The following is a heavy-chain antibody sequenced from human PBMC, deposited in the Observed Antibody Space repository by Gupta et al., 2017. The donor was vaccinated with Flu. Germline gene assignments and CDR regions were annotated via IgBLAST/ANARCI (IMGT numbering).Heavy chain of an antibody. D-gene: IGHD3-22*01. CDR1: GYVFASYW. V-gene: IGHV5-51*03. J-gene: IGHJ4*02. CDR3: VRLAYDSRGYYYFDY. Sequence: DVQLLQSGAEVKKPGESLKISCKGSGYVFASYWIAWVRQMPGKGLEWMGIIWPLESDHKYSPSFQGQVTISADRSVSTAYLQWSSLRASDTAMYYCVRLAYDSRGYYYFDYWGQGTLVTLSS. CDR2: IWPLESDH.